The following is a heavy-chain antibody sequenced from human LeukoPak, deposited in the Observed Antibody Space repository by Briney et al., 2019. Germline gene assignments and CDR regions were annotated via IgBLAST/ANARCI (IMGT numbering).Heavy chain of an antibody. D-gene: IGHD4-17*01. CDR3: ARTTVTNNY. Sequence: SETLSLTCAVSGYSISSGYYWGWFRQPPGKGLEWIGSIYHSGSTYYNPSLRSRVTISVDTSKNQFSLKLSSVTAADTAVYYCARTTVTNNYWGQGTLVTVSS. CDR1: GYSISSGYY. J-gene: IGHJ4*02. V-gene: IGHV4-38-2*01. CDR2: IYHSGST.